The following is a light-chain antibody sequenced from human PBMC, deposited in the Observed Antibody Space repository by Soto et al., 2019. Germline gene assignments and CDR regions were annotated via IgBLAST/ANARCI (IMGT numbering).Light chain of an antibody. V-gene: IGKV1-5*01. Sequence: DIQMTQSPSTLSASAGDTVTITCRASQNITTWLAWYLQKPGKAPKLLIYDASTLESGVPSRFSGSGFGTEFSLTISSLQPDDFGSYYCQHMRTFGQGTKVDIK. J-gene: IGKJ1*01. CDR2: DAS. CDR1: QNITTW. CDR3: QHMRT.